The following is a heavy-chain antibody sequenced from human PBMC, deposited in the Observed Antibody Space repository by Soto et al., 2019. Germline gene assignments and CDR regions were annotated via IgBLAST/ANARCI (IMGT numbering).Heavy chain of an antibody. J-gene: IGHJ3*02. CDR2: ISYDGSNK. CDR3: ARDLPYDFWSGYYSDAFDI. D-gene: IGHD3-3*01. Sequence: GGSLRLSCAASGFTFSSYAMHWVRQAPGKGLEWVAVISYDGSNKYYADSVKGRFTISRDNSKNTLYLQMNSLRAEDTAVYYCARDLPYDFWSGYYSDAFDIWGQGTMVTVSS. V-gene: IGHV3-30-3*01. CDR1: GFTFSSYA.